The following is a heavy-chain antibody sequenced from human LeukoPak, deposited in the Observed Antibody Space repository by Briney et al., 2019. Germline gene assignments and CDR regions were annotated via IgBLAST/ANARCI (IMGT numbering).Heavy chain of an antibody. D-gene: IGHD2-15*01. J-gene: IGHJ4*02. Sequence: PGGSLRLSCAASGFTFSSFWMSWVRQAPGKGLEGGANIKQDGSEKYYVDSVKGRFTISRGNAKNSLYLQMNSLRAEDTAVYYCAREGGSGGSLGFDYWGQGTLVTVSS. CDR2: IKQDGSEK. V-gene: IGHV3-7*01. CDR3: AREGGSGGSLGFDY. CDR1: GFTFSSFW.